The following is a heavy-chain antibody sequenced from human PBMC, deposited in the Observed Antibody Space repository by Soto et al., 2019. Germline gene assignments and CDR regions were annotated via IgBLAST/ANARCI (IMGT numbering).Heavy chain of an antibody. J-gene: IGHJ4*02. CDR1: GGTFSSYA. V-gene: IGHV1-69*12. Sequence: QVQLVQSGAEVKKPGSSVKVSCKASGGTFSSYAISWVRQAPGQGLEWMGGIIPIFGTANYAQKFQGRVTXXAXEXXSTAYMELSSLRSEDTAVYYCARDRGPGDTQGNDYWGQGTLVTVSS. CDR2: IIPIFGTA. D-gene: IGHD3-10*01. CDR3: ARDRGPGDTQGNDY.